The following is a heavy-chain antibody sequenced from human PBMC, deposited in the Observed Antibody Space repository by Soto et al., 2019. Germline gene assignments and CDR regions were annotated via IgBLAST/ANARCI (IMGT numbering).Heavy chain of an antibody. J-gene: IGHJ4*02. Sequence: GASVKVSCKASGYTFTSYAMHWVRQAPGQRLEWMGWINAGNGNTKYSQKFQGRVTITRDTSASTAYMELSSLRSEDTAVYYCARGEGYSSSWPSNFDFWGQGTLVTVSS. CDR3: ARGEGYSSSWPSNFDF. CDR2: INAGNGNT. D-gene: IGHD6-13*01. V-gene: IGHV1-3*01. CDR1: GYTFTSYA.